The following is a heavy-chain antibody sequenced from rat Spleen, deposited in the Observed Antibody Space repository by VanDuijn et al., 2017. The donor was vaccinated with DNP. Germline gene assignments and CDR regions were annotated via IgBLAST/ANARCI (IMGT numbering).Heavy chain of an antibody. J-gene: IGHJ4*01. CDR2: IGTGGTT. D-gene: IGHD1-4*01. CDR3: ARGLPGYYLYGMDA. V-gene: IGHV2-30*01. Sequence: QVQLKESGPGLVQPSQTLSLACTVSGFSLTSHHVHWVRQPSGKGLEWMGIIGTGGTTEYNPILKSRLSISRDTSKSQVFLRMNSLQTEDTATYYCARGLPGYYLYGMDAWGQGTSVTVSS. CDR1: GFSLTSHH.